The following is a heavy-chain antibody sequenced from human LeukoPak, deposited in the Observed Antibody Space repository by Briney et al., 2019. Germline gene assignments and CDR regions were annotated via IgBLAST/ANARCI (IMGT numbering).Heavy chain of an antibody. V-gene: IGHV3-43*02. Sequence: GGSLRLSCAASGFTLDDYAMHWVRQAPGEGLEWVSLISGDGGSTYYADSVKGRFTISRGNSKNSLYLQMNSLRTEDTALYYCAKEGVVRGVITPLIDYWGQGTLVTVSS. CDR1: GFTLDDYA. J-gene: IGHJ4*02. D-gene: IGHD3-10*01. CDR3: AKEGVVRGVITPLIDY. CDR2: ISGDGGST.